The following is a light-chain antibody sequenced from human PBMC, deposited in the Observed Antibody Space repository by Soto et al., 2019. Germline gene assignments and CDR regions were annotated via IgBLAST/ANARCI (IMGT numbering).Light chain of an antibody. CDR3: CSYAGSSTFYV. Sequence: QSALTQPPSVSGCPGQSITISCTGTSSDVGSYNLVSWYQQEPGKAPKLMIYEVNKRPSGVSTRFSGSKSGNTASLTISGLQAEDEADYYCCSYAGSSTFYVFGTGTKLTVL. J-gene: IGLJ1*01. CDR2: EVN. V-gene: IGLV2-23*02. CDR1: SSDVGSYNL.